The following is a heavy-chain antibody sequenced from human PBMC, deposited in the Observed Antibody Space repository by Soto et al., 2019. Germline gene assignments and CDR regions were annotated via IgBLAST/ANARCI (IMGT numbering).Heavy chain of an antibody. J-gene: IGHJ5*02. CDR1: GGSFSGYY. V-gene: IGHV4-34*01. CDR2: INHSGST. CDR3: AAYCYNMHCTHFQGYS. Sequence: SGTLSLTCAVYGGSFSGYYWSWIRQPPGKGLEWIGEINHSGSTNYNPSLKSRVTISVDTSKNQFSLKLSSVTAADTAVYYCAAYCYNMHCTHFQGYSWGQGTQVTVSS. D-gene: IGHD3-16*02.